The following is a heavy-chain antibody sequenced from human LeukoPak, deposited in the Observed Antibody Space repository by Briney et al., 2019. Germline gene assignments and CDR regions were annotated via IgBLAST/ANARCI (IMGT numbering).Heavy chain of an antibody. CDR3: ARRIIVATIDY. V-gene: IGHV4-39*01. J-gene: IGHJ4*02. CDR1: GGSISSSNYY. CDR2: IYYSGST. Sequence: SEPLSLTCTVSGGSISSSNYYWAWIRQPPGKGLEWIGSIYYSGSTYYNPSLKSRVTISVDTSKNQFSLKLSSVTAADTAVYYCARRIIVATIDYWGQGTLVTVSS. D-gene: IGHD5-12*01.